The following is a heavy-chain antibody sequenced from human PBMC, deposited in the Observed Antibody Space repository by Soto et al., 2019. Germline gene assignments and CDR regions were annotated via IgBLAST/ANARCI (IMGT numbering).Heavy chain of an antibody. Sequence: GASVKVSRKVSGYTLTELSMHWVRQAPGKGLEWMGGFDPEDGETIYAQKFQGRVTMTEDTSTDTAYMELSSLRSEDTAVYYCATVAARYYGMDVWGQGTTVTVSS. CDR2: FDPEDGET. J-gene: IGHJ6*02. D-gene: IGHD6-6*01. CDR1: GYTLTELS. V-gene: IGHV1-24*01. CDR3: ATVAARYYGMDV.